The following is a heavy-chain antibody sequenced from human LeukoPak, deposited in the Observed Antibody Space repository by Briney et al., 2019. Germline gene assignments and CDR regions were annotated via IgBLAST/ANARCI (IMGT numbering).Heavy chain of an antibody. CDR1: GGSISRGGYS. J-gene: IGHJ4*02. CDR3: AREIGGSGSFDY. V-gene: IGHV4-30-2*01. CDR2: IYHSGST. D-gene: IGHD3-10*01. Sequence: SETLSLTCGVSGGSISRGGYSWSWIRQPPGKGLEWIGYIYHSGSTYYNPSVKSRVTISVDRSKNQFSLKLSSVTAADTAVYYCAREIGGSGSFDYWGQGTLVTVSS.